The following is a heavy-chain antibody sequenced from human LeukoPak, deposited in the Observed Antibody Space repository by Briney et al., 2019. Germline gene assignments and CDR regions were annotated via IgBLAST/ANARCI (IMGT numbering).Heavy chain of an antibody. Sequence: ASVKVSCTASGYTFTSYAMNWVRQAPGQGLEWMGWINTNTGNPTYAQGFTGRFVFSLDTSVSTAYLQISSLKAEDTAVYYCAKGGAGYNFGSGTDYWGQGTLVTVSS. CDR2: INTNTGNP. V-gene: IGHV7-4-1*02. CDR1: GYTFTSYA. CDR3: AKGGAGYNFGSGTDY. J-gene: IGHJ4*02. D-gene: IGHD5-24*01.